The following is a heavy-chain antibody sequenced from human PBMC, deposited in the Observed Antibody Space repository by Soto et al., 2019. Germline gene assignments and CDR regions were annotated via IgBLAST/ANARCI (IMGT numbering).Heavy chain of an antibody. CDR1: GFTFSSYG. CDR3: AKSYSGSYYFYYGMDV. V-gene: IGHV3-30*18. CDR2: ISHDGSNK. D-gene: IGHD1-26*01. J-gene: IGHJ6*02. Sequence: GGSLRRSWAASGFTFSSYGMHWVRQAPGKGLEWVAVISHDGSNKYYADSVKGRFTISRDNSKNTLYLQMNSLRAEDTAVYYCAKSYSGSYYFYYGMDVWGQGTTVTVSS.